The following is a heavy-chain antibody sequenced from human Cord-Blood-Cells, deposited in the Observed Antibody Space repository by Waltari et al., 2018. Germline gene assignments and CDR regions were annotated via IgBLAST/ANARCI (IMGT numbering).Heavy chain of an antibody. Sequence: VQLVQSGAEVKKPGASVKVSCKVSGYTLTELSMHWVRQAPGKGLEGMGGFGPEDGETIYAQKFQGRVTMTEETSTDTAYMELSSLRSEDTAVYYCATGGYPYYYYGMDVWGQGTTVTVSS. CDR3: ATGGYPYYYYGMDV. V-gene: IGHV1-24*01. CDR1: GYTLTELS. J-gene: IGHJ6*02. CDR2: FGPEDGET. D-gene: IGHD5-12*01.